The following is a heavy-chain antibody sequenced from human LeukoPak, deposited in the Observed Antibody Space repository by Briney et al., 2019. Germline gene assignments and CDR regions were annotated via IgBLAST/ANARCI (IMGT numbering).Heavy chain of an antibody. Sequence: GGSLRLSCAASGFTLSNAWMSWVRQAPGKGLEWVGRIKSKTDGGTTDYAAPVKGRFTISRDDSKNTLYLQMNSLKTEDTAVYYCHADTAMVTNFDYGGQGTLVTVSS. CDR3: HADTAMVTNFDY. D-gene: IGHD5-18*01. CDR1: GFTLSNAW. J-gene: IGHJ4*02. CDR2: IKSKTDGGTT. V-gene: IGHV3-15*01.